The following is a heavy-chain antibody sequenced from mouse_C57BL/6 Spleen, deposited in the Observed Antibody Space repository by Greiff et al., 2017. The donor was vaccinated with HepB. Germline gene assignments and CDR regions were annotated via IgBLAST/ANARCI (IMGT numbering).Heavy chain of an antibody. Sequence: QVHVKQSGAELVKPGASVKLSCKASGYTFTSYWMHWVKQRPGRGLEWIGRIDPNSGGTKYNEKFKSKATLTVDKPSSTAYMQLSSLTSEDSAVYYCARFDYYGSSFAMDYWGQGTSVTVSS. CDR1: GYTFTSYW. J-gene: IGHJ4*01. CDR3: ARFDYYGSSFAMDY. CDR2: IDPNSGGT. V-gene: IGHV1-72*01. D-gene: IGHD1-1*01.